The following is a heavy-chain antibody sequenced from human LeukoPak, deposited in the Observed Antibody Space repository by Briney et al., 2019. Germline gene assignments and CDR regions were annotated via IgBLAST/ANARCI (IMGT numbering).Heavy chain of an antibody. CDR2: IKSESDGGTT. CDR1: GITISSAW. CDR3: TTPPD. Sequence: PGGSLRLSCEASGITISSAWMSWVRQPPGKGLEYVGRIKSESDGGTTDHAAPVKDRFTISRDDSKNTLHLQMNSLTIEDTAVYYCTTPPDWGQGTLVTVSP. J-gene: IGHJ4*02. V-gene: IGHV3-15*01.